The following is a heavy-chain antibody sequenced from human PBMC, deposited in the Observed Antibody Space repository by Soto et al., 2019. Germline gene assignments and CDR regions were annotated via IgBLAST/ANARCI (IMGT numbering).Heavy chain of an antibody. D-gene: IGHD2-2*01. CDR2: IIPIFGIA. CDR3: AGRCDGTNCLGNFDY. J-gene: IGHJ4*02. CDR1: GGTFNNNV. V-gene: IGHV1-69*17. Sequence: QVQLVQSGAEVKKPGSSVKVSCRASGGTFNNNVINWVRQAPGQGLEWMAGIIPIFGIANYAQKFQGRVTITADKTTSTAYMELNSLRSENTAVYYCAGRCDGTNCLGNFDYWGQGTLGTVSS.